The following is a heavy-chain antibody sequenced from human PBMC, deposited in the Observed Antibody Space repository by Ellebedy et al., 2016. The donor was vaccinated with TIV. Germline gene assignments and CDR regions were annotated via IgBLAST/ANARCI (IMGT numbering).Heavy chain of an antibody. CDR3: ARRQGGWLQSTRYYFGY. CDR2: LNHSGST. V-gene: IGHV4-34*01. J-gene: IGHJ4*02. D-gene: IGHD5-24*01. Sequence: MPSETLSLTCAVYGGSFSGYSWSWIRQPPGKGLEWIGELNHSGSTMYNPSLKSRVTISVDTSNNQFSLKLSSVTAADTAVYYWARRQGGWLQSTRYYFGYWGQGTLVTVSS. CDR1: GGSFSGYS.